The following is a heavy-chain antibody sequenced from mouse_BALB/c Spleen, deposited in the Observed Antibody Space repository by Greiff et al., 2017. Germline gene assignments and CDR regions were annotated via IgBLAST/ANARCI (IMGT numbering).Heavy chain of an antibody. CDR1: GYSFTSYY. V-gene: IGHV1-66*01. CDR2: IFPGSGNT. J-gene: IGHJ2*01. CDR3: ARWGRDYLDY. Sequence: VQLQESGPELVKPGASVKISCKASGYSFTSYYIHWVKLRPGQGLEWIGWIFPGSGNTKYNEKFKGKATLTADTSSITAYMQLSSLTSEDSAVYFCARWGRDYLDYWGQGTTLTVSS. D-gene: IGHD3-3*01.